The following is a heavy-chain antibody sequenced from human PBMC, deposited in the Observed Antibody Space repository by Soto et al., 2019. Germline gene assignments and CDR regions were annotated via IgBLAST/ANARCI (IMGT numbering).Heavy chain of an antibody. CDR1: EDTFANYY. V-gene: IGHV1-46*03. CDR2: INPSSDSK. Sequence: QVHLVQSGAEVREPGASVKVSCKASEDTFANYYLHWLRQAPGQGPEWLGVINPSSDSKTYAKKFQGRVTMASDTSARTVIMELSSLRSEDTAIYFCARVKISLVRGLDSWGQGTLVIVSS. CDR3: ARVKISLVRGLDS. D-gene: IGHD3-10*01. J-gene: IGHJ4*02.